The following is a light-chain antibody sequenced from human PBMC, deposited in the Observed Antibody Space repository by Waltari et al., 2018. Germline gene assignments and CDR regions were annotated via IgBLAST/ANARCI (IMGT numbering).Light chain of an antibody. CDR3: GSYGTGHVWL. V-gene: IGLV2-14*01. CDR2: EVK. Sequence: QSALTQPASVSGSPGQSITISCSGTSSDIGGYNYVSWNQQHPGTAPKLIIFEVKTRPSGVANRFSGTKGGSTASRTISGLQAEDEDDYFCGSYGTGHVWLFGGGTKLTVL. CDR1: SSDIGGYNY. J-gene: IGLJ3*02.